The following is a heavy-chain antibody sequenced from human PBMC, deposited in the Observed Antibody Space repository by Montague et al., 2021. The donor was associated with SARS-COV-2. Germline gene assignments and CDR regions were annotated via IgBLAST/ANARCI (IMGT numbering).Heavy chain of an antibody. CDR3: ARVPSSNWYFDY. CDR2: IKQDGSEK. J-gene: IGHJ4*02. Sequence: SLRLSCAASGFTFSSYWMSWVRQAPGKGLEWVANIKQDGSEKYYVDSVEGRFTISRDNAKNSLYLQMNSLRAEDTAVYYCARVPSSNWYFDYWGQGTLVTVSS. V-gene: IGHV3-7*01. CDR1: GFTFSSYW. D-gene: IGHD6-13*01.